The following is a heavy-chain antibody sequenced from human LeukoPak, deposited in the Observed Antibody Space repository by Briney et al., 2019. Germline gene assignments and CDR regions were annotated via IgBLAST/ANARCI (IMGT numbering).Heavy chain of an antibody. D-gene: IGHD2-15*01. CDR2: ISSSSSYI. CDR3: ARGGWRHAFDI. V-gene: IGHV3-21*01. Sequence: PGGSLRLSCAASGFTFSSYSMNWVRQAPGKGLEWVSSISSSSSYIYYADSVKGRFTISRDNAKNSLYLQMNSQRAEDTAVYYCARGGWRHAFDIWGQGTMVTVSS. CDR1: GFTFSSYS. J-gene: IGHJ3*02.